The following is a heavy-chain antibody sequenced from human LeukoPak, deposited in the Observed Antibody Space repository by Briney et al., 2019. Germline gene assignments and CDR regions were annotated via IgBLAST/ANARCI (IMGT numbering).Heavy chain of an antibody. CDR2: IDPSDSET. V-gene: IGHV5-51*01. CDR3: ARQTAMGRSGDY. D-gene: IGHD5-18*01. Sequence: GESLKISCKASGYSFTSYWIGWVRQMPGKGLEWMGIIDPSDSETRYTPSFQGQVSISVDKSLTTADLQWNSLKASDTAMYYCARQTAMGRSGDYWGQGTLVTVSS. CDR1: GYSFTSYW. J-gene: IGHJ4*02.